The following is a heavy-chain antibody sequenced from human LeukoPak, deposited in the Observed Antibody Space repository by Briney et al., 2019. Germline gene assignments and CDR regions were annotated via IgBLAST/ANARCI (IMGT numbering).Heavy chain of an antibody. CDR1: GFTFSTYW. D-gene: IGHD6-19*01. CDR3: ARDASALY. J-gene: IGHJ4*02. V-gene: IGHV3-7*01. Sequence: GGSLRLSCAASGFTFSTYWMTWVRQAPGKGLEWVASIKPDGSEKYYLDSVKGRFTISRDNARDSLYLQMNSLRDDDTSVYFCARDASALYWGRGTLVTVSS. CDR2: IKPDGSEK.